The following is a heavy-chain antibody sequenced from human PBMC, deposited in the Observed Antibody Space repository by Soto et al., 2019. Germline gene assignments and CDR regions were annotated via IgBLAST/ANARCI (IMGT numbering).Heavy chain of an antibody. CDR2: VYYTGST. J-gene: IGHJ4*02. CDR1: GGSISSDY. D-gene: IGHD6-13*01. CDR3: ARRVAAAGIVVFDY. V-gene: IGHV4-59*01. Sequence: SDTLSLTCTVSGGSISSDYWSWIRQPPGKGLEWIGYVYYTGSTSYNPSLTSRVTISIDTSKNQFSLKLSSVTAADTAVYYCARRVAAAGIVVFDYWGQGTLVTVS.